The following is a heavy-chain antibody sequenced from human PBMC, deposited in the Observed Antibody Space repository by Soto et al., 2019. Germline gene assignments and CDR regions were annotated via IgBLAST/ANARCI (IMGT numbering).Heavy chain of an antibody. D-gene: IGHD6-6*01. CDR3: EKAKGSLQQLGRNYLAL. J-gene: IGHJ4*02. CDR1: GFTFSNYG. V-gene: IGHV3-30*18. Sequence: GGSLRLSCAASGFTFSNYGMHWVRQAPGKGLEWVAVISSDGSKIFYADSVKGRLTISRDNSKNTLFVQMNSLRAEDTAVYYCEKAKGSLQQLGRNYLALWGQGILVTVSS. CDR2: ISSDGSKI.